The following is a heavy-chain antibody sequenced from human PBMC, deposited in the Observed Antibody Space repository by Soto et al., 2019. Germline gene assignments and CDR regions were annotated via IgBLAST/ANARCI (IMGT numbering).Heavy chain of an antibody. CDR3: ARDPFQPFGS. CDR1: GFTVSTHY. V-gene: IGHV3-66*01. J-gene: IGHJ4*02. Sequence: DVQLVESGGGLVQPGGSLRLSCAASGFTVSTHYMSWFRQAPTKGLEWLSVIYRDGSAYYADSVKGRFTVSRASSENTLYLQINNLRAEDTAVYYCARDPFQPFGSWGQVTLVSVSS. CDR2: IYRDGSA.